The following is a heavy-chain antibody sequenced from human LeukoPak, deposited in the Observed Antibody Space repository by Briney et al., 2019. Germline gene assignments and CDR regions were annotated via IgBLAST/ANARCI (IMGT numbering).Heavy chain of an antibody. J-gene: IGHJ4*02. D-gene: IGHD6-19*01. V-gene: IGHV3-48*03. Sequence: GGSLRLSCAASGFTFSNYEMHWVRQAPGKGLEWVSYISSSGSDIYYADSVKGRFTISRDNAKNSLYLHMNSLRAEDTAVYYCARDDIAVATCFDYWGQGTLVTVSS. CDR1: GFTFSNYE. CDR2: ISSSGSDI. CDR3: ARDDIAVATCFDY.